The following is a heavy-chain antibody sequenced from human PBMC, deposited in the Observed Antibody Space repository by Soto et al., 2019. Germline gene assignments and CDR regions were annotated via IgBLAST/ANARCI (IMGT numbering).Heavy chain of an antibody. CDR2: INHSGST. CDR3: ARARSCSSTSCYSDALDY. Sequence: SETLSLTCAVYGGSFSGYYWSWVRQPPGKGLEWIGEINHSGSTNYNPSLKTRVTISVETSKNQFSRKLSSVTAADTAVYYWARARSCSSTSCYSDALDYWGQGTLVTVSS. J-gene: IGHJ4*02. V-gene: IGHV4-34*01. D-gene: IGHD2-2*02. CDR1: GGSFSGYY.